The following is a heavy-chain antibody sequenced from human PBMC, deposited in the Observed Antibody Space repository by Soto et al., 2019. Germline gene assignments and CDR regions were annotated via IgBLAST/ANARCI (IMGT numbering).Heavy chain of an antibody. CDR3: AEGRNVSWNGGPPPNWFNP. Sequence: EVRLLESGGGLVQPGGSLRLSCVASGFVFGDYVMNWVCQGQGKGLEWVSSIGGRDGSTYYADSVKGRFTISRDNSKNTVFLQMERLRGEDTAVYYCAEGRNVSWNGGPPPNWFNPWGLGTQVTVSS. J-gene: IGHJ5*02. D-gene: IGHD1-1*01. CDR1: GFVFGDYV. V-gene: IGHV3-23*01. CDR2: IGGRDGST.